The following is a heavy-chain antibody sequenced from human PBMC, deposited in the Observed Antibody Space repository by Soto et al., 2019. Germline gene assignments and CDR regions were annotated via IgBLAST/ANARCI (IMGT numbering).Heavy chain of an antibody. J-gene: IGHJ5*02. Sequence: GSLRLSCAASGFNFSTYSMNWVRQAPGKGLEWVSSVSASSTYIHYADAVKGRFTISRDNAKNSLSLQMNSLRAEDTAVYYCARHAYYYDSSGYFDPWGQGTTVTVSS. V-gene: IGHV3-21*01. CDR2: VSASSTYI. CDR1: GFNFSTYS. CDR3: ARHAYYYDSSGYFDP. D-gene: IGHD3-22*01.